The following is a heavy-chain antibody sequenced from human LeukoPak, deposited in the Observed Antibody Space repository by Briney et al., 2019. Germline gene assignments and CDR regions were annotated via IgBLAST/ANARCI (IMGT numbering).Heavy chain of an antibody. CDR3: AKDGRNYNSSGYYDY. D-gene: IGHD3-22*01. Sequence: GGSLRLSCAASGFTFSSYAMSGVRQAPGKGLEGGSAISGSCGSTYYADSVKGRFTISRDNSKNTLYLQMNSLRAEDTAVYYCAKDGRNYNSSGYYDYWGQGTLVTVSS. CDR1: GFTFSSYA. CDR2: ISGSCGST. V-gene: IGHV3-23*01. J-gene: IGHJ4*02.